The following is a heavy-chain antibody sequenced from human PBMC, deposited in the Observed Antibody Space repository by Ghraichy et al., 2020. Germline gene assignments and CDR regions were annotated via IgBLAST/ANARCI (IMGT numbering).Heavy chain of an antibody. J-gene: IGHJ4*02. Sequence: ASVKVSCKASGYTFTDYYINWVRQAPGQGPEYMGRINPNTGKTNFPQKFQDRVTMTRDTSISTAYMELTSLTSDDTAVYYCARLWGWSTHADPSVSTADYWGQRTLVSIST. D-gene: IGHD2-21*01. CDR2: INPNTGKT. V-gene: IGHV1-2*06. CDR3: ARLWGWSTHADPSVSTADY. CDR1: GYTFTDYY.